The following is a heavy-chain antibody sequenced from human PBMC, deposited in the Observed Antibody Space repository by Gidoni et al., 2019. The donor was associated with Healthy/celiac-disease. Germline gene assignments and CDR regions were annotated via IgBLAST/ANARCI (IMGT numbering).Heavy chain of an antibody. Sequence: EVQLVESGGGLVKPGGSLRLSCAASGFTFSSYSMNWVRQAPGKGLEWVSSISSSSSYIYYADSVKGRFTISRDNAKNSLYLQMNSLRAEDTAVYYCAREQITMVRGVMYYWGQGTLVTVSS. J-gene: IGHJ4*02. CDR1: GFTFSSYS. CDR3: AREQITMVRGVMYY. CDR2: ISSSSSYI. V-gene: IGHV3-21*01. D-gene: IGHD3-10*01.